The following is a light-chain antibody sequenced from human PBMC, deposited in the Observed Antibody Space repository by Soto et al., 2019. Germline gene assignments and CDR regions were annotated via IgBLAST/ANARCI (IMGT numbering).Light chain of an antibody. CDR3: ISYTTSSTYV. V-gene: IGLV2-14*01. CDR2: SVS. J-gene: IGLJ1*01. CDR1: SSDVGGHNF. Sequence: QSALTQPASVSGSPGQSITISCTRTSSDVGGHNFVSWYQHHPGKAPKLMIFSVSNRPPGVSNRFSGSKSGNTASLTISGLQAEDEADYYCISYTTSSTYVFGSGTKLTVL.